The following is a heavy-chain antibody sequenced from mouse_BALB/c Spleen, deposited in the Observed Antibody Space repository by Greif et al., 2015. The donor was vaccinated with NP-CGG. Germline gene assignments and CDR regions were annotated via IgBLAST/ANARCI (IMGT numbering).Heavy chain of an antibody. D-gene: IGHD2-2*01. CDR3: ARDDGYYWYFDV. CDR2: SRNKANDYTT. CDR1: GFTFSDFY. Sequence: EVKLMESGGGLVQPGGSLRLSCATSGFTFSDFYMEWVRQPPGKRLEWIAASRNKANDYTTEYSASVKGRFIVSRDTSQSILYLQMNALRAEDAAIYYCARDDGYYWYFDVWGAGTTVTVSS. J-gene: IGHJ1*01. V-gene: IGHV7-1*02.